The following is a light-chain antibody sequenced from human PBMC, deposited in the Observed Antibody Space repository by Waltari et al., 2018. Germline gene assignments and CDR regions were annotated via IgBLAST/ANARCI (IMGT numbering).Light chain of an antibody. Sequence: DIQMTQSPSSLSASVGDRVTITCRASQSISSYLNWYQQKPGKAPKLLIYAASSLQSGVPSMFSGSGSGTDFTLTISSLQPEDFATYYCQQSYSTFRTFGQGTKVEIK. CDR1: QSISSY. J-gene: IGKJ1*01. CDR2: AAS. CDR3: QQSYSTFRT. V-gene: IGKV1-39*01.